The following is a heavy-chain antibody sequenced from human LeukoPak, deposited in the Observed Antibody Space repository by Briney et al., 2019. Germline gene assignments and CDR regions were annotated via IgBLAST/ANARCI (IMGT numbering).Heavy chain of an antibody. CDR3: ARIRGENNYLFDA. V-gene: IGHV1-2*02. D-gene: IGHD1/OR15-1a*01. Sequence: ASVKVSCKASGYTFTDYYIHWVRQAPGQGLEWMGWVNPYSGATNFAQKFQGRVTMTRDTSITTAYMDLTRLTSDNTAVYYCARIRGENNYLFDAWGQGTLVTVPS. J-gene: IGHJ4*02. CDR2: VNPYSGAT. CDR1: GYTFTDYY.